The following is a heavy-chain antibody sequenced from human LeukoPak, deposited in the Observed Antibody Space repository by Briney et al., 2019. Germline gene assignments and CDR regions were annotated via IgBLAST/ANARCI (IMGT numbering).Heavy chain of an antibody. CDR2: ISGSSSYI. Sequence: GGSLRLSCAASGFTFSSYSMNWIRQAPGKGLEWVSSISGSSSYIYYADSVKGRFTISRDNAKNSLYLQMNSLRAEDTALYYCARHRYTTMDDAFDIWGQGTMVTVSS. J-gene: IGHJ3*02. V-gene: IGHV3-21*04. D-gene: IGHD5-18*01. CDR1: GFTFSSYS. CDR3: ARHRYTTMDDAFDI.